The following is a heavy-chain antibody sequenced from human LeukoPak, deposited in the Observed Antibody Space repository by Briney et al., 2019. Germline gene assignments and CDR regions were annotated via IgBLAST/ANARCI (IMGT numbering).Heavy chain of an antibody. Sequence: ASVKISCKAPGYIFTNHFVHWVRQAPGQELQWMGIISPSGDTTTYAQKFVGRVTLTRDTSTSTVYLDLRSLESEDTALYYCVRAGDQYFDVWGQGIQVTVSS. J-gene: IGHJ4*02. CDR2: ISPSGDTT. CDR1: GYIFTNHF. CDR3: VRAGDQYFDV. V-gene: IGHV1-46*01. D-gene: IGHD7-27*01.